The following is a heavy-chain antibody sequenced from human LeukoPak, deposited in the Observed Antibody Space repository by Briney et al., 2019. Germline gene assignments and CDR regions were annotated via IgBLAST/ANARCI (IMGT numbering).Heavy chain of an antibody. J-gene: IGHJ3*02. CDR3: ARSNYVPCRRPDCSSAQKRPDAFDI. Sequence: ASVKVSCKASGYTFTGYYMHRVRQAPGQGLEWMGRINPNSGGTNYAQKFQGRVTMTRDTSISTAYMELSRLRSDDTAVYYCARSNYVPCRRPDCSSAQKRPDAFDIWGQGTMVTVSS. D-gene: IGHD2-2*01. V-gene: IGHV1-2*06. CDR2: INPNSGGT. CDR1: GYTFTGYY.